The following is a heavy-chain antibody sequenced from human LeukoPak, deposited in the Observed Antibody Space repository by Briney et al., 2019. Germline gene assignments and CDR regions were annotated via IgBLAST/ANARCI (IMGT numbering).Heavy chain of an antibody. CDR1: GGSISISSYY. CDR2: IYYSGST. V-gene: IGHV4-39*07. J-gene: IGHJ1*01. Sequence: SETLSLTCTVSGGSISISSYYWAWIRQPPGKGLEWIANIYYSGSTYYNPSLKSRVTISINTSKNQFSLKLPSVTAADTAVYYCASYSSSWYPEYFQHWGQGTLVTVSS. CDR3: ASYSSSWYPEYFQH. D-gene: IGHD6-13*01.